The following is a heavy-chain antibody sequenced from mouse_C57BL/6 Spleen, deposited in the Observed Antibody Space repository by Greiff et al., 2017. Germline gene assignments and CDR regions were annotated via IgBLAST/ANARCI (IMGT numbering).Heavy chain of an antibody. D-gene: IGHD1-1*01. CDR3: AIEEDYYGSSQAWFAY. CDR1: GYTFTSYW. J-gene: IGHJ3*01. Sequence: QVQLKESGAELVKPGASVKVSCKASGYTFTSYWMHWVKQRPGQGLEWIGRIHPSDSDTNYNQKFKGKATLTVDKSSSTAYMQLSSLTSEDSAVYYCAIEEDYYGSSQAWFAYWGQGTLVTVSA. V-gene: IGHV1-74*01. CDR2: IHPSDSDT.